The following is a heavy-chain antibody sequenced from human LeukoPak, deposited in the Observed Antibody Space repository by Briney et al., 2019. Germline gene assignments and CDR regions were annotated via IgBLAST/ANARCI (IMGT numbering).Heavy chain of an antibody. D-gene: IGHD6-13*01. V-gene: IGHV3-64D*06. CDR1: GFTFSNYA. CDR3: VKAAGSWYGYFDY. Sequence: PGGSLRLSCSASGFTFSNYAIHWVRQAPGKGLEYVSTISHDGGNTNYADSVKGRFTISRDNSKNTLYLQMSSLRAEDTAVYYCVKAAGSWYGYFDYWGQGTLDTVSS. J-gene: IGHJ4*02. CDR2: ISHDGGNT.